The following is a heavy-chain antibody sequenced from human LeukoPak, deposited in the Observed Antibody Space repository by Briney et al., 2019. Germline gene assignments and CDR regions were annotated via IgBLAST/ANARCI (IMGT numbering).Heavy chain of an antibody. V-gene: IGHV3-21*01. CDR2: ISTNSNYI. D-gene: IGHD3-3*01. CDR3: AKLIFGVSPGAFDI. J-gene: IGHJ3*02. Sequence: GGSLRLSCAASGFTFSSYSMNWVRQAPGKGLEWVSSISTNSNYIYYADSVKGRFSISRDNAKNSLYLQMNSLRAEDTAIYYCAKLIFGVSPGAFDIWGQGTMVTVSS. CDR1: GFTFSSYS.